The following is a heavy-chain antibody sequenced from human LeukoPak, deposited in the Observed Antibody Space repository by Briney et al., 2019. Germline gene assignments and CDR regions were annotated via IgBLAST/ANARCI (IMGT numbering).Heavy chain of an antibody. CDR1: GYTFTSYD. Sequence: ASVKVSCKASGYTFTSYDINWVRQATGQGLEWMGWMNPNSGNTGYAQKFQGRVTITRNTSISTAYMELSSLRSEDTAVYYCARVGAVAGHDAFDIWGQGTMVTVSS. J-gene: IGHJ3*02. CDR3: ARVGAVAGHDAFDI. V-gene: IGHV1-8*01. CDR2: MNPNSGNT. D-gene: IGHD6-19*01.